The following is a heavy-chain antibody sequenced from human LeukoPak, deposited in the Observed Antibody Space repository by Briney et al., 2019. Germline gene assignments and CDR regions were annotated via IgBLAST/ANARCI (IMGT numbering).Heavy chain of an antibody. CDR3: ARDDVVTAIHDY. CDR1: GGSFSGYY. D-gene: IGHD2-21*02. J-gene: IGHJ4*02. Sequence: SETLSLTCAVYGGSFSGYYWSWIRQPPGKGLEWIGEINHSGSTNYNPSLKSRVTISVDTSKNQFSLKLSSATAADTAVYYCARDDVVTAIHDYWGQGTLVTVSS. V-gene: IGHV4-34*01. CDR2: INHSGST.